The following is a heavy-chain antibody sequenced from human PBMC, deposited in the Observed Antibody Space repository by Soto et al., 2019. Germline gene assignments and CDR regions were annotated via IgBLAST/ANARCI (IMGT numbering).Heavy chain of an antibody. CDR3: AKQGDYDFWSSSNNWLDP. Sequence: RLSCAASGFTFSSYAMHWVRQAPGKGLEWVSSIGGRGGSTYYADSVKGRFTISRDNSKNTVYLQMNSLRVEDTAVYYCAKQGDYDFWSSSNNWLDPWGQGTLVTVSS. CDR2: IGGRGGST. J-gene: IGHJ5*02. CDR1: GFTFSSYA. V-gene: IGHV3-23*01. D-gene: IGHD3-3*01.